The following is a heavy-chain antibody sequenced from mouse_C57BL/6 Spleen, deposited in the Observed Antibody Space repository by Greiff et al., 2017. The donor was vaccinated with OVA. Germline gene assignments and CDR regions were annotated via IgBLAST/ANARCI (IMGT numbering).Heavy chain of an antibody. CDR3: AREGNYDAMDY. D-gene: IGHD2-1*01. CDR1: GYTFTSYW. J-gene: IGHJ4*01. V-gene: IGHV1-52*01. Sequence: PGAELVRPGSSVKLSCKASGYTFTSYWMHWVKQRPIQGLEWIGNIDPSDSETHYNQKFKDKATLTVDKSSSTAYMQLSSLTSEDSAVYYCAREGNYDAMDYWGQGTSVTVSS. CDR2: IDPSDSET.